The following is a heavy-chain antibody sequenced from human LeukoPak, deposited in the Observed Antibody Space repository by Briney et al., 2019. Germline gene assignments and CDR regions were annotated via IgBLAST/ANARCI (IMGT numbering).Heavy chain of an antibody. D-gene: IGHD6-6*01. CDR2: IYTSGTT. V-gene: IGHV4-4*07. Sequence: SETLSLTCTVSGGSIRSFYWSWVRQPAGKGLEWIGRIYTSGTTSYNPSFKSRVTMSADTSKNQFSLNVSSLTAADTAVYYCARGGEWSSSPLDHWGQGALVTVSS. CDR3: ARGGEWSSSPLDH. J-gene: IGHJ4*02. CDR1: GGSIRSFY.